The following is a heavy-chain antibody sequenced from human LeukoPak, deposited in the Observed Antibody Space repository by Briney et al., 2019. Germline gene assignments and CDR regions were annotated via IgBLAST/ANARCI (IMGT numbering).Heavy chain of an antibody. CDR2: IRYNGSNK. J-gene: IGHJ4*02. CDR1: GFTFSSYG. V-gene: IGHV3-30*02. Sequence: GGSLRLSCAASGFTFSSYGMHWVRQAPGKGLEWVAFIRYNGSNKYYADSVKGRFTISRDNSKNTLYLQMNSLRAEDTAVYYCAKALVVRGVIIPLFDYWGQGTLVTVSS. D-gene: IGHD3-10*01. CDR3: AKALVVRGVIIPLFDY.